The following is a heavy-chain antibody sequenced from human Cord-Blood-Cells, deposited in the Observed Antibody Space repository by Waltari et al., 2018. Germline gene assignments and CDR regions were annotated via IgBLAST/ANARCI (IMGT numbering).Heavy chain of an antibody. V-gene: IGHV4-34*01. J-gene: IGHJ4*02. D-gene: IGHD6-13*01. CDR2: INHSGST. CDR3: AREEAAAPYFDY. Sequence: QVQLQQWGAGLLKPSETLSLTCAVYGGSFSGYYWSWIRQPPGKGLEWIGEINHSGSTNYNPSLKSRVTISVDTSKNQFSLKLSSVTAADTAVYYCAREEAAAPYFDYWGQGTLVTVSS. CDR1: GGSFSGYY.